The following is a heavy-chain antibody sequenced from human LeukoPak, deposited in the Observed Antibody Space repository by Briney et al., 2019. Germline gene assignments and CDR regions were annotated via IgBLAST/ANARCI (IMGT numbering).Heavy chain of an antibody. CDR3: AKDMDSSGYYSGFDY. J-gene: IGHJ4*02. D-gene: IGHD3-22*01. V-gene: IGHV3-66*01. CDR2: IYSGGST. CDR1: GFTVSSNY. Sequence: GGSLRLSCAASGFTVSSNYMSWVRQAPGKGLEWVSVIYSGGSTYYADSVKGRFTISRDNSKNTLYLQMNSLRAEDTAVYYCAKDMDSSGYYSGFDYWGQGTLVTVSS.